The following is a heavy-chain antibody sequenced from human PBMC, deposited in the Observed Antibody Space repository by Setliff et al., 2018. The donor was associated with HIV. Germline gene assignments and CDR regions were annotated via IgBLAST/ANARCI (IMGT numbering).Heavy chain of an antibody. V-gene: IGHV1-2*02. J-gene: IGHJ6*03. CDR1: GYIFTGYY. CDR3: ARDRRAGVYYYTDV. D-gene: IGHD7-27*01. CDR2: INPDNGRT. Sequence: ASVKVSCKASGYIFTGYYMHWVRRAPGQGFEWMGWINPDNGRTQYGQKFQGRLTLTRDTSIRTAYMELRGLTFDGTAMYYCARDRRAGVYYYTDVWGTGTTVTVS.